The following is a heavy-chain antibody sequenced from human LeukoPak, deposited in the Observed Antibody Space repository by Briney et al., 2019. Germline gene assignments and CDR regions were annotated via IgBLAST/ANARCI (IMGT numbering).Heavy chain of an antibody. CDR1: RFTFSSYS. Sequence: GGSLRLSCAASRFTFSSYSMNWVRQAPGKGLEWVSSISSSSSYIYYADSVRGRFTISRDNSKNMLYLQINSLRADDTAVYYCARETTVTFPDAFDIWGQGTMVTVSS. J-gene: IGHJ3*02. D-gene: IGHD4-17*01. CDR2: ISSSSSYI. V-gene: IGHV3-21*04. CDR3: ARETTVTFPDAFDI.